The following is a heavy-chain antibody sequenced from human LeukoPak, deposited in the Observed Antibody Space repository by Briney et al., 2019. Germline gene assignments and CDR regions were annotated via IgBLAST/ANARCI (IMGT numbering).Heavy chain of an antibody. D-gene: IGHD5-24*01. V-gene: IGHV3-7*04. CDR3: ARGTGRDGLF. CDR1: GFTFSSYW. CDR2: IKQDGSEK. Sequence: TGGSLRLSCAASGFTFSSYWMSWVRQVPGKGLEWVANIKQDGSEKKYVDSVKGRFTVSRDNAKDSLYLQMNSLRAEDTAVYYCARGTGRDGLFWGQGTLVTVSS. J-gene: IGHJ4*02.